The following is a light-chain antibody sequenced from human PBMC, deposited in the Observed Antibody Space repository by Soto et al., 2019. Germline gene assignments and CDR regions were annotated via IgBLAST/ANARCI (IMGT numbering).Light chain of an antibody. CDR3: SSYAGSNNHVV. CDR2: EVS. Sequence: QSALTQPPSASGSPGQSVSISCTGTSGDIGGYNYVSWYQQHPGKAPKLMIFEVSKRPSGVPDRFSGSKSGNTASLTVSGLQAEDEADYYCSSYAGSNNHVVFGGGTKVTVL. V-gene: IGLV2-8*01. CDR1: SGDIGGYNY. J-gene: IGLJ2*01.